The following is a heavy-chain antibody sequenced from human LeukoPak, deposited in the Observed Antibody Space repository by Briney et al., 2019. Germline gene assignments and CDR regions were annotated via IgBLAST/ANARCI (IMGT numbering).Heavy chain of an antibody. CDR3: ARGGGGGNGYYYY. CDR2: INPRGGTT. V-gene: IGHV1-46*01. D-gene: IGHD3-22*01. CDR1: GGTFSSYA. J-gene: IGHJ4*02. Sequence: VASVKVSCKASGGTFSSYAISWVRQAPGQGLEWMGIINPRGGTTSYAQQFQGRVTMTRDTPTSTVSMELSSLRSEDTAVYYCARGGGGGNGYYYYWGQGTLVTVSS.